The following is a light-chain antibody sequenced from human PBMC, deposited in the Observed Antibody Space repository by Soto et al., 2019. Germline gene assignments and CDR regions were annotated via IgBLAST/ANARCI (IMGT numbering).Light chain of an antibody. J-gene: IGKJ1*01. CDR2: DAS. CDR1: QSISSW. CDR3: QQYNSYRWT. V-gene: IGKV1-5*01. Sequence: ILMTQSPSTLSASLGDRATITCRASQSISSWLAWYQQKPGKAPKLLIYDASSLESGVPSRFSGSGSGTEFTLTISSLQPDDFATYYCQQYNSYRWTFGQGTKVDI.